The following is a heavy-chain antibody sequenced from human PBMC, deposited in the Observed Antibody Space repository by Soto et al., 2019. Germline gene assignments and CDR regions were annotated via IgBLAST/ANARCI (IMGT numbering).Heavy chain of an antibody. J-gene: IGHJ6*02. V-gene: IGHV4-4*02. CDR2: IYHIGST. Sequence: QVLLEESGPGLVSPSGTLSLTCSVSGASINSANWWVWVRQPPGKGLEWIGEIYHIGSTTYNPSLKSRATISVDKSKNQFSLIVTSVTAADTAVYYCAKRYDFWSGRWYGLGVWGQGTTVTVSS. CDR1: GASINSANW. CDR3: AKRYDFWSGRWYGLGV. D-gene: IGHD3-3*01.